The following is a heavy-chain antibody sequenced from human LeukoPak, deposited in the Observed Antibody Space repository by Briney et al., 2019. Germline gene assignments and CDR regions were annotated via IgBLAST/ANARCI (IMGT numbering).Heavy chain of an antibody. Sequence: GGSLRLSCVASGFTFSSYWMSWVRQAPGEGPEWVANIKQDESEIYYVDSVKGRFTISRDNSKNMLYLDMNNLRAEDTALYYCARDDKERNSGSAFDMWGQGTMVTVSS. CDR3: ARDDKERNSGSAFDM. V-gene: IGHV3-7*01. CDR2: IKQDESEI. D-gene: IGHD1-1*01. J-gene: IGHJ3*02. CDR1: GFTFSSYW.